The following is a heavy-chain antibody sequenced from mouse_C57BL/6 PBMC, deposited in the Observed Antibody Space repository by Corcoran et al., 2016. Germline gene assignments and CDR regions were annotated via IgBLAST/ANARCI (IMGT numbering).Heavy chain of an antibody. CDR2: INPNNGGT. Sequence: EVQLQQSGPELVKPGASVKISCKASGYTFTDYYMNWVKQSHGKSLEWIGDINPNNGGTSYNQKFKGKATLTVDKSSSTAYMELRSLTSEDSAVYYCARGFMTTVVHDYWGQGTTLTVSS. CDR1: GYTFTDYY. D-gene: IGHD1-1*01. V-gene: IGHV1-26*01. J-gene: IGHJ2*01. CDR3: ARGFMTTVVHDY.